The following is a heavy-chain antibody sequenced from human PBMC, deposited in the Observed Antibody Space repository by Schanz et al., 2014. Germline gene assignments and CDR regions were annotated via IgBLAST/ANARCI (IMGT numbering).Heavy chain of an antibody. J-gene: IGHJ6*02. CDR3: ARDLTVDTGYVVHYYYYGMDV. CDR1: GGTFSRLT. D-gene: IGHD5-12*01. CDR2: IIPILGIA. Sequence: QVQLVQSGADVKKPGSSVRVSCKASGGTFSRLTFSWVRQAPGQGLEWMGRIIPILGIANYAQNFQGRVTITADKSTSTAYMELTSLRSEDTAVYFCARDLTVDTGYVVHYYYYGMDVWGQGTTVTVSS. V-gene: IGHV1-69*08.